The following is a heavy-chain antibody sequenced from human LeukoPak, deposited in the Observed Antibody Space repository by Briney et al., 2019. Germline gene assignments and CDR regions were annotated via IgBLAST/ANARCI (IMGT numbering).Heavy chain of an antibody. CDR1: GGSTSAYY. Sequence: SETLSLTCTVSGGSTSAYYWSWIRQPAGKGLEWIGRIYSSETTKYNPSLKSRVTMSVDTSKNQFSLNLSSVTATDTAVYFCATNRVGTYDRPFDIWGQGTMVTVSS. V-gene: IGHV4-4*07. J-gene: IGHJ3*02. D-gene: IGHD1-26*01. CDR2: IYSSETT. CDR3: ATNRVGTYDRPFDI.